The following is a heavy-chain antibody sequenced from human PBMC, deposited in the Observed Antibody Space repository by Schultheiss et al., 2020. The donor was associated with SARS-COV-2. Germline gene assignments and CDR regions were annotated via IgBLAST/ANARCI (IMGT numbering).Heavy chain of an antibody. CDR3: AKGSDNMITFGGASTLIDY. Sequence: SVKVSCKASGGTFSSYGISWVRQAPGQGLEWMGGIIPIFGTANYAQKFQGRVTITADESTSTAYMELSSLRSEDTAVYYCAKGSDNMITFGGASTLIDYWGQGTLVTVSS. V-gene: IGHV1-69*13. D-gene: IGHD3-16*01. CDR1: GGTFSSYG. CDR2: IIPIFGTA. J-gene: IGHJ4*02.